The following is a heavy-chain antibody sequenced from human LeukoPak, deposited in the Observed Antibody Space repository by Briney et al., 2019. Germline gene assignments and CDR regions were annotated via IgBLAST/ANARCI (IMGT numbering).Heavy chain of an antibody. D-gene: IGHD6-19*01. J-gene: IGHJ4*02. CDR3: ARGVAISSSGWYDTFDY. CDR1: GFTFSNSA. Sequence: GGSLRLFCAASGFTFSNSAMYWFRQAPGKGLEFVSVMSTNGDRTYYADSVKGRFTISRDNSKNTLYLQMGSLRADDMAVYYCARGVAISSSGWYDTFDYWGQGALVTISS. CDR2: MSTNGDRT. V-gene: IGHV3-64*02.